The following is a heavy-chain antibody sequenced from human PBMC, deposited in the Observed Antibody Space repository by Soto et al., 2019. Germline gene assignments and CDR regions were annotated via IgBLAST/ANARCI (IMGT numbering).Heavy chain of an antibody. Sequence: QVQLVQSVAEVKKPGASVKVSCKASGYTFTSYDINWVRQATGQGLEWMGWMNPNSGNTGYAQKFQGRVTMTRNTSISTAYMELSSLRSEDTAVYYCARGLGRQWLVLGDRRAENFDYWGQGTLVTVSS. V-gene: IGHV1-8*01. CDR3: ARGLGRQWLVLGDRRAENFDY. CDR2: MNPNSGNT. CDR1: GYTFTSYD. D-gene: IGHD6-19*01. J-gene: IGHJ4*02.